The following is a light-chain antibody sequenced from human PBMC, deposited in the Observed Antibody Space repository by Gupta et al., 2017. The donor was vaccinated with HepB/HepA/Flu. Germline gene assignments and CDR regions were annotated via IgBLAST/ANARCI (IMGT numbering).Light chain of an antibody. CDR2: KAS. CDR1: QSISSW. Sequence: DIQMTQSPSTLSASVGDRVTIPCRASQSISSWLAWYQQKPGKAPKLLIYKASSGERGVPSRFSGSRSGTEFTLTISSLQPDDFAVYYCQQDNNWRTFGEGTKVEIK. CDR3: QQDNNWRT. J-gene: IGKJ4*02. V-gene: IGKV1-5*03.